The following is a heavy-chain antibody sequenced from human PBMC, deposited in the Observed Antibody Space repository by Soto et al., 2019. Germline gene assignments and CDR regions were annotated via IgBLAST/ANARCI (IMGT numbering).Heavy chain of an antibody. V-gene: IGHV1-69*06. CDR3: ARGFDDSGIVVVPAANPWYYGMDV. CDR2: IIPLSATT. J-gene: IGHJ6*02. D-gene: IGHD2-2*01. CDR1: GGTLSNNA. Sequence: QVQLVQSGTEVKKPGSSVKVSCKASGGTLSNNAISWVRQAPGQGLEWMGGIIPLSATTNYAEKFQGRVTIPEDRSTSTAYMELTSLTSEETAVYYCARGFDDSGIVVVPAANPWYYGMDVWGQGTTVTVSS.